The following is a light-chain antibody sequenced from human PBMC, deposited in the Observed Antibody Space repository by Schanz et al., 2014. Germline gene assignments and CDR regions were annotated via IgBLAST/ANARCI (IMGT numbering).Light chain of an antibody. Sequence: DIVMTQSPATLSVSPGEGATLSCRASQTIGITLAWYQQKPGQAPRLLVSGASTRATGVPARFSGSGSGTEFTLTISSLQSEDFAVYFCQQYNDWPWTFGQGTKVEIK. CDR3: QQYNDWPWT. J-gene: IGKJ1*01. CDR2: GAS. V-gene: IGKV3-15*01. CDR1: QTIGIT.